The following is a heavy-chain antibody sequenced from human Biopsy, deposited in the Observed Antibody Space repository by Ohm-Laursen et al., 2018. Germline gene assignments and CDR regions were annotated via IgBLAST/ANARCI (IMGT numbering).Heavy chain of an antibody. CDR1: GESFNGYY. CDR3: ARDSRGGHLNTTLITGKNLDS. J-gene: IGHJ4*02. Sequence: SETLSLTCAVYGESFNGYYWSWIRQTPGKGLEWIGSIYNTETTFYNPSLKSRVTISVDTSKNQFSLKLNSVTAADTAVYFCARDSRGGHLNTTLITGKNLDSWGQGILVTVSS. V-gene: IGHV4-34*01. D-gene: IGHD3-16*01. CDR2: IYNTETT.